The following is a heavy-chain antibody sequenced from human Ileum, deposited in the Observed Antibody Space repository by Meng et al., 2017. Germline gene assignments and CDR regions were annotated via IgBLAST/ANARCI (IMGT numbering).Heavy chain of an antibody. CDR3: AHRLGPSSRSWDVGYFDY. J-gene: IGHJ4*02. V-gene: IGHV2-5*02. CDR1: GSSLSTSGVG. CDR2: IYWDDDK. Sequence: QIPLKESGPTLVKPTQTLTLTCTFSGSSLSTSGVGVGWIRQPPGKALDYLALIYWDDDKRYSPSLRSRLTIAKDTSKNQVVLTMTNMDPVDTATYYCAHRLGPSSRSWDVGYFDYWGQGTLVTVSS. D-gene: IGHD6-13*01.